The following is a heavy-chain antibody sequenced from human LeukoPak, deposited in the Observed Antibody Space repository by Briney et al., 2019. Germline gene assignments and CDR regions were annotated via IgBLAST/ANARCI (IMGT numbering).Heavy chain of an antibody. D-gene: IGHD6-19*01. V-gene: IGHV4-61*02. Sequence: PSQTLSLTCSVSGGSNSSGSYYWSWIRQPAGKGLEWIGRIYTSGSTNYNPSLKSRVTISVDTSKNQFSLKVSSVTAADTAVYYCARAVAGDTNWFDPWGQGTLVTVSS. CDR1: GGSNSSGSYY. CDR2: IYTSGST. J-gene: IGHJ5*02. CDR3: ARAVAGDTNWFDP.